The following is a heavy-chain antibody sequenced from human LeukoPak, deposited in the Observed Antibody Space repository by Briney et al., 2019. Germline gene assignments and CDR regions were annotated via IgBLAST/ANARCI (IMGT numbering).Heavy chain of an antibody. CDR2: INTNTGNP. CDR3: AVGCSGGSCYSGAFDI. D-gene: IGHD2-15*01. J-gene: IGHJ3*02. Sequence: ASVTVSFKASGYTFTSYAMNWVRQAPGQGLEWMGWINTNTGNPTYAQGFTGRFVFSLDTSVSTAYLQICSLKAEDAAVYYCAVGCSGGSCYSGAFDIWGQGTMVTVSS. V-gene: IGHV7-4-1*01. CDR1: GYTFTSYA.